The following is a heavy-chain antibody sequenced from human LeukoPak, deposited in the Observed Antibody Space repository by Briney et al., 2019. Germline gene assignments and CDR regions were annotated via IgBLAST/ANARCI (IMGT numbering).Heavy chain of an antibody. CDR3: ARAVTGNWFDP. J-gene: IGHJ5*02. CDR1: GGSISSYY. CDR2: IYYSGST. V-gene: IGHV4-59*01. Sequence: SETLALTCTFSGGSISSYYWSWIRQPPGKGLEWIGYIYYSGSTNYNPSLKSRVTISVDTSKNQFSLKLSSVTAADTAVYYCARAVTGNWFDPWGQGTLVTVSS. D-gene: IGHD4-11*01.